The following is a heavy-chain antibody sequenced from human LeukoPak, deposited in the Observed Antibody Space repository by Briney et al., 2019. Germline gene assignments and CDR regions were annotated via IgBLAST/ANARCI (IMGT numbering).Heavy chain of an antibody. CDR2: ISPNSGGT. CDR1: AYTFTGNY. V-gene: IGHV1-2*02. Sequence: GASVKVTCKASAYTFTGNYMHWVRQPPAQGLGWMGWISPNSGGTNYAQKFRGRVTMTRDTSIRTAYMELSRLRSDDTAVYYCASATSSSPSDYWGQGTLVTVSS. CDR3: ASATSSSPSDY. D-gene: IGHD6-13*01. J-gene: IGHJ4*02.